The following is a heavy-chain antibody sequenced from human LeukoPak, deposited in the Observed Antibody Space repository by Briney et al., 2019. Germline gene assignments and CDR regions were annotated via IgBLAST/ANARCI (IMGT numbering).Heavy chain of an antibody. Sequence: ASVSVSCTASGYAFTIYAMNWVRQAPGQGLEWMGWINTNTGNPTYAQGFTGRFVFSLDTSVSTAYLQISSLKAEDTAVYYCARERVGATFTFDYRGQGTLVTVSS. CDR1: GYAFTIYA. V-gene: IGHV7-4-1*02. J-gene: IGHJ4*02. D-gene: IGHD1-26*01. CDR3: ARERVGATFTFDY. CDR2: INTNTGNP.